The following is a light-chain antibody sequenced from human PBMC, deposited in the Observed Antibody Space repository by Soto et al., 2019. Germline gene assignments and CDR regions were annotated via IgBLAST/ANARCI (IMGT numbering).Light chain of an antibody. CDR1: QSVSRDF. Sequence: ETLWTLSQGTKSFSQGERAPRACRASQSVSRDFLAWYQRKPGQAPRLLIYGASTRATGIPDRFSGSGSGTDFTLPISRVEPEDCAVYECQQYGGSPMTFGQGTRLEIK. J-gene: IGKJ5*01. V-gene: IGKV3-20*01. CDR3: QQYGGSPMT. CDR2: GAS.